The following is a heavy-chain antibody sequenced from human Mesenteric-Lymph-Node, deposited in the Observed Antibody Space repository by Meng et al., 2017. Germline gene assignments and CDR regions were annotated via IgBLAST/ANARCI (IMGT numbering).Heavy chain of an antibody. J-gene: IGHJ4*02. CDR1: GFTFSSYA. CDR3: ARDAKASGSYYFDY. Sequence: VQLVGSGGGVVQPGRSLRLSCAASGFTFSSYAMHWVRQAAGKGLEWVAVTSYDGSNKHYADSVKGRFTISRDNSKNTLYLQMNSLRAEDTAVYYCARDAKASGSYYFDYWGQGTLVTVSS. CDR2: TSYDGSNK. D-gene: IGHD1-26*01. V-gene: IGHV3-30*01.